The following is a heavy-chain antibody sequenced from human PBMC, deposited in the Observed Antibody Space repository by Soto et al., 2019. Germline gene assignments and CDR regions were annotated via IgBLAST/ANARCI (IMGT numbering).Heavy chain of an antibody. CDR3: AREGRIAAATDAFDI. D-gene: IGHD6-13*01. Sequence: GGSLRLSCAASGFTFDDYAMHWVRQAPGKGLEWVSGISWNSGSIGYADSVKGRFTISRDNAKNSLYLQMNSLRAEDTALYYCAREGRIAAATDAFDIWGQGTMVTVSS. CDR1: GFTFDDYA. J-gene: IGHJ3*02. V-gene: IGHV3-9*01. CDR2: ISWNSGSI.